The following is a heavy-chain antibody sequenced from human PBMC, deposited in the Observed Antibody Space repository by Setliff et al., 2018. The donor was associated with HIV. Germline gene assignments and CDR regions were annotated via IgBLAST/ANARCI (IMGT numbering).Heavy chain of an antibody. CDR2: IYPGDSDT. J-gene: IGHJ6*02. CDR3: ARLGGICSGGSCTALAYTMDV. CDR1: GYSFTSYW. Sequence: HGESLKISCKGSGYSFTSYWIGWVRQMPGKGLEWMGIIYPGDSDTRYSPSFQGQVTISADKSISTAYLQWSSLKASDTAMYYCARLGGICSGGSCTALAYTMDVWGQGTTVTVSS. V-gene: IGHV5-51*01. D-gene: IGHD2-15*01.